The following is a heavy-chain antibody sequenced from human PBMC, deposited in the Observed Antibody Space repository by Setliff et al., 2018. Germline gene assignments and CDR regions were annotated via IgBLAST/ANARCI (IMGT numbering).Heavy chain of an antibody. CDR3: ARGGGQIHYDFWSGYFSDPQPNYYYYYMDV. Sequence: ASVKVSCKASGYTFTNYAIHWVRQAPGQRLEWMGWINAGNGNTGYAQKFQGRVTITRNTSISTAYMELSSLRSEDTAVYYCARGGGQIHYDFWSGYFSDPQPNYYYYYMDVWGKGTTVTVSS. V-gene: IGHV1-3*01. CDR1: GYTFTNYA. J-gene: IGHJ6*03. D-gene: IGHD3-3*01. CDR2: INAGNGNT.